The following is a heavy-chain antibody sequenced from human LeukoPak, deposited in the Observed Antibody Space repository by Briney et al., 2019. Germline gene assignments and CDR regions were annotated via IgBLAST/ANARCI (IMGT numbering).Heavy chain of an antibody. J-gene: IGHJ3*02. V-gene: IGHV7-4-1*02. CDR2: INTNTGNP. CDR3: AIQTKQGPNCSGGSCHPGLDAFDI. D-gene: IGHD2-15*01. Sequence: GASVKVSCKASGYTFTKYAMNWVRQAPGQGLEWMGWINTNTGNPTYAQEFTGRFVFSLDTSVSTAYLQISSLKAEDTAVYYCAIQTKQGPNCSGGSCHPGLDAFDIWGQGTMVTVSS. CDR1: GYTFTKYA.